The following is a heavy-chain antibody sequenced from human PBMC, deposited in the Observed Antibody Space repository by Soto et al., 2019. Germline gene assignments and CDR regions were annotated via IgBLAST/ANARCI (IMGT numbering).Heavy chain of an antibody. V-gene: IGHV1-24*01. CDR2: FDPEDGET. Sequence: GASVKVSCKVSGYTLTELSMHWVRQAPGKGLEWMGGFDPEDGETIYAQKFQGRVTMTEDTSTDTAYMEMSSLRSEDTAVYYCATGIPRQDFWSRYYFDYWGQGTLVTVPQ. D-gene: IGHD3-3*01. CDR1: GYTLTELS. J-gene: IGHJ4*02. CDR3: ATGIPRQDFWSRYYFDY.